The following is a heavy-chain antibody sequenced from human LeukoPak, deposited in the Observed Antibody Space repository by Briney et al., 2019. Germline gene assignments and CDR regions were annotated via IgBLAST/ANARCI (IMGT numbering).Heavy chain of an antibody. CDR1: GFTFSSYG. Sequence: GGSLRLSCAASGFTFSSYGMHWVRQAPGKGLEWVAVIWYDGSNKYYADSVKGRFTISRDNSKNTLYLQMNSLRAEDTAVYYCANYQGRITIFGVVIQGGLMDVWGKGTTVTVSS. CDR3: ANYQGRITIFGVVIQGGLMDV. V-gene: IGHV3-33*06. CDR2: IWYDGSNK. J-gene: IGHJ6*04. D-gene: IGHD3-3*01.